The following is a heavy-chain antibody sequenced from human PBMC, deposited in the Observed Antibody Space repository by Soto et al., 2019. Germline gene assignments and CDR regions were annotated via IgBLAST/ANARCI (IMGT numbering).Heavy chain of an antibody. V-gene: IGHV1-46*01. J-gene: IGHJ4*02. CDR1: GYTFTAYY. CDR3: ATRDPGHY. Sequence: ASVQVSCKASGYTFTAYYMHWVRQVPGQGLEWMGIITPDGGRTSYAQKVQGRVTMTMDTCTSTVYMDLRSLRSEDTAVDSCATRDPGHYWGQGTLVTVS. CDR2: ITPDGGRT.